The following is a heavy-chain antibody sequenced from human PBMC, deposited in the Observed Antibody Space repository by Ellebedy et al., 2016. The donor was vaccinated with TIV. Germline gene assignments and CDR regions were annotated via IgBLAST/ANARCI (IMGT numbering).Heavy chain of an antibody. D-gene: IGHD4-17*01. Sequence: GESLKISCAASGFTFSIYWMSWVRQAPGKGLECVANIKQDGSEKSYVDSVKGRFTISRDNSKNTLYLQMNSLRVEDTAVYYCASRPNGDYHFLDYWGQGTLVTVSS. J-gene: IGHJ4*02. CDR2: IKQDGSEK. V-gene: IGHV3-7*01. CDR3: ASRPNGDYHFLDY. CDR1: GFTFSIYW.